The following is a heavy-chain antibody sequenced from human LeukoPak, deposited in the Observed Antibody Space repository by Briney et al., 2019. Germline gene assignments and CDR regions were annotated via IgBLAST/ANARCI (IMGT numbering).Heavy chain of an antibody. Sequence: PSETPSLTCAVYGGSFSAYYWSWIRQSPGKGLEWIAEINHRGDTNYNPSVKSRVSISVDTSKNQFSPKVTSLTAADTTVYYCARGPTISETGYFDYWGQGTLVTVSS. V-gene: IGHV4-34*01. CDR2: INHRGDT. D-gene: IGHD1-1*01. CDR3: ARGPTISETGYFDY. CDR1: GGSFSAYY. J-gene: IGHJ4*03.